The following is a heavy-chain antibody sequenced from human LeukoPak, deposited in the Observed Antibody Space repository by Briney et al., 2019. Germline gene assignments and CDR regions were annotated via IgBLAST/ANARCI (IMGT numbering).Heavy chain of an antibody. V-gene: IGHV3-23*01. CDR2: FSGSGGST. CDR3: AKQGCSGGSCYFDY. Sequence: PGGSLRLSCAASGFTFSSYAMSWVRQAPGKGLEWASVFSGSGGSTYYADSVKGRFTISRDNSKNTRYLQMDSLRAEDTAVYYCAKQGCSGGSCYFDYWGQGTLVTVSS. CDR1: GFTFSSYA. J-gene: IGHJ4*02. D-gene: IGHD2-15*01.